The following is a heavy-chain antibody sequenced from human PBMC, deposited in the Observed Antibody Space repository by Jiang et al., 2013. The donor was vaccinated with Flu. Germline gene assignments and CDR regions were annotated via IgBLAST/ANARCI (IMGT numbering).Heavy chain of an antibody. J-gene: IGHJ4*02. Sequence: TLSLTCTVSGDSVNNGLYYWSWIRQHPEKGLEWMGNVYYRGNICYNPSLMSRISISIDTSKNQFSLNLKSVTAADTAVYFCARSYYDSTGYYFEYWGQGILVTVSS. CDR1: GDSVNNGLYY. CDR2: VYYRGNI. V-gene: IGHV4-31*03. D-gene: IGHD3-22*01. CDR3: ARSYYDSTGYYFEY.